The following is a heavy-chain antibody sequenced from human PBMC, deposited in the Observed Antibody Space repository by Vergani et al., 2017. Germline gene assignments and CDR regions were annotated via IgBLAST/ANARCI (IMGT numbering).Heavy chain of an antibody. V-gene: IGHV1-69*18. Sequence: QVQLVQSGAEVKKPGSSVKVSCKASGGTFSSYAISWVRQAPGQGLEWMGRIIPIFGTANYAQKFQGRVTITADESTSTAYMELSSLRSEDTAVYYWASAPPTRFLLGELIFDYWGQGTLVTVSS. CDR3: ASAPPTRFLLGELIFDY. CDR1: GGTFSSYA. CDR2: IIPIFGTA. J-gene: IGHJ4*02. D-gene: IGHD3-10*01.